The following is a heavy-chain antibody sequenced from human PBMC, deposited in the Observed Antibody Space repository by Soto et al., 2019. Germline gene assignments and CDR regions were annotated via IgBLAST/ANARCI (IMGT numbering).Heavy chain of an antibody. CDR3: ARGAAAGRNPLFDY. Sequence: QVQLVQSGAEVKKPGSSVKVSCNASGGTFSSYAISWVRQAPGQGLEWMGGIIPIFGTANYAQKFQGRVTITADKSTSTAYMELSSLRSEDTAVYYCARGAAAGRNPLFDYWGQGTLVTVSS. D-gene: IGHD6-13*01. CDR2: IIPIFGTA. CDR1: GGTFSSYA. V-gene: IGHV1-69*06. J-gene: IGHJ4*02.